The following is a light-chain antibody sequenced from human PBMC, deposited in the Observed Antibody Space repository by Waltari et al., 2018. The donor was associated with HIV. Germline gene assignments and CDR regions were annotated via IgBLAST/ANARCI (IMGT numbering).Light chain of an antibody. CDR3: CSYIPSGTWV. Sequence: QSALTQPASVSGSPGQPITISCTGTSSAVGRYNLVSWYLHHPGKAPKLMIDEVSKRPSGVSDRFSGSKSGNTASLTISGLQAEDEADYYCCSYIPSGTWVFGGGTKLTVL. J-gene: IGLJ3*02. V-gene: IGLV2-23*02. CDR2: EVS. CDR1: SSAVGRYNL.